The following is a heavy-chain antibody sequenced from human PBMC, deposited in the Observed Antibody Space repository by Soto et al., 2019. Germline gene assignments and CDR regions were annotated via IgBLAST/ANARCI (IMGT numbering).Heavy chain of an antibody. J-gene: IGHJ4*02. CDR1: GYTFTSYG. Sequence: QVQLVQSGAEVKKPGASVKVSCKASGYTFTSYGITWVRQAPGQGLEWMGWISAYNGNTKDAQQLQGRVTITTDTSTSTAYMELRPVRYYDTAVYYCARDLPAQKVDYWGQGTLFTVSS. V-gene: IGHV1-18*01. D-gene: IGHD2-2*01. CDR3: ARDLPAQKVDY. CDR2: ISAYNGNT.